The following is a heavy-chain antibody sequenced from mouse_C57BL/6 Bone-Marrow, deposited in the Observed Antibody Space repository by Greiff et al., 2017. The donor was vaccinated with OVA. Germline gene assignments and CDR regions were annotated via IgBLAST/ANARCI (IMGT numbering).Heavy chain of an antibody. V-gene: IGHV1-61*01. Sequence: QVQLQQPGAELVRPGSSVKLSCTASGYTFTSYWMDWVKQRPGQGLEWIGNIYPSDSETHYNQNLKDKATLTVDKSSSTAYMQHSSLTSEDSAVYYWARSDYGYYFDDWGQGTTLTVSS. CDR1: GYTFTSYW. J-gene: IGHJ2*01. CDR3: ARSDYGYYFDD. CDR2: IYPSDSET. D-gene: IGHD1-1*01.